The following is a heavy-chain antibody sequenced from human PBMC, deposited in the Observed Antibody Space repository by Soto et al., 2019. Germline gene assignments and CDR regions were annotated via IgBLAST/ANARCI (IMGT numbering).Heavy chain of an antibody. CDR3: AKYITAARRYFDL. CDR1: GLNFASYA. V-gene: IGHV3-23*01. CDR2: TSGDAANT. J-gene: IGHJ2*01. Sequence: VQLLESGGGLVQSGGSLRLSCAASGLNFASYAMTWIRQAPGKGLEWVSATSGDAANTQYADSVKGRFTMSRDNSKNTLYLQMNSLRAEDTAVYFCAKYITAARRYFDLWGGGTLVTVSS. D-gene: IGHD1-20*01.